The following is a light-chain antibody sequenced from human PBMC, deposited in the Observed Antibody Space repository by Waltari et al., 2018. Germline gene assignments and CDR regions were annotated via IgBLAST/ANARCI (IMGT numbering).Light chain of an antibody. CDR2: QAN. V-gene: IGLV3-1*01. CDR1: NLGDKY. Sequence: SYVLTQPPSVSVSPGQTASITCSGDNLGDKYAFWYQQKSGQSPVLFILQANKRPSGIPERFSGSNAGNTATLTISGTQAMDEADYYCQAWDSNTGEVFGGGTKLTVL. J-gene: IGLJ2*01. CDR3: QAWDSNTGEV.